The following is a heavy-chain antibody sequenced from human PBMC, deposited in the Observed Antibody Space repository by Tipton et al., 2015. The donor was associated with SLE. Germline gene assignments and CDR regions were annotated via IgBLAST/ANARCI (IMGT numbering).Heavy chain of an antibody. CDR3: ARGVDGRVGDWFDP. CDR1: GGSLSSHY. CDR2: IYYSGGT. V-gene: IGHV4-59*11. Sequence: TLSLTCTVSGGSLSSHYWSWIRQPPGKGLEWIGYIYYSGGTNYNPSPKSRVTISVDTSKNQFSLNLSSVTAADTAVYYCARGVDGRVGDWFDPGGQGTLVTVSS. D-gene: IGHD5-12*01. J-gene: IGHJ5*02.